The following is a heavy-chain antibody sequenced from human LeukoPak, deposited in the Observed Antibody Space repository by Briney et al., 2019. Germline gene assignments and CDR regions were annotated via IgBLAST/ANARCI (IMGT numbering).Heavy chain of an antibody. CDR3: TRRDSSGYYLDY. Sequence: GRSLRLSCAASGFTFSSYGMHWVRQASGKGLEWVGRIRSKANSYATAYAASVKGRFTISRDDSKNTAYLQMNSLKTEDTAVYYCTRRDSSGYYLDYWGQGTLVTVSS. CDR1: GFTFSSYG. CDR2: IRSKANSYAT. D-gene: IGHD3-22*01. V-gene: IGHV3-73*01. J-gene: IGHJ4*02.